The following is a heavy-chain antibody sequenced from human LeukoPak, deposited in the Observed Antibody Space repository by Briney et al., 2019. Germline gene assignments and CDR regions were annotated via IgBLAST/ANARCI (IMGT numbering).Heavy chain of an antibody. J-gene: IGHJ4*02. V-gene: IGHV4-30-4*01. Sequence: PSETLSLTCTVSGGSISSGDYYWTWIRQPPGKGLEWIGYIYYSGSAYYNPSLKSRVTISVDTSKNQFSLKLSSVTAADTAVYYCARHMIDTAMVPFDYWGQGTLVTVSS. CDR1: GGSISSGDYY. D-gene: IGHD5-18*01. CDR2: IYYSGSA. CDR3: ARHMIDTAMVPFDY.